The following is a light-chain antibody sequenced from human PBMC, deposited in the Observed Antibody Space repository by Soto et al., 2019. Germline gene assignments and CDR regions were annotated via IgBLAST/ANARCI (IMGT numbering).Light chain of an antibody. J-gene: IGLJ2*01. CDR3: QVWDSRDDHRV. CDR2: DDS. V-gene: IGLV3-21*02. CDR1: RIGSKS. Sequence: SYELTQPPSVSVAPGQTARITCGGNRIGSKSVHWFQQKPGQAPVLVVHDDSDRPSGIPERFSGSNSGGTATLTISRVEAGDEDDYYCQVWDSRDDHRVFGGGTQLTVL.